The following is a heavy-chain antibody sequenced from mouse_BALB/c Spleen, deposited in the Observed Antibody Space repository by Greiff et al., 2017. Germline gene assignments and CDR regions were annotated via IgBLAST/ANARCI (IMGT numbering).Heavy chain of an antibody. Sequence: VQLQQSGAELARPGASVKLSCKASGYTFTSYWMQWVKQRPGQGLEWIGAIYPGDGDTRYTQKFKGKATLTADKSSSTAYMQLSSLASEDSAVYYCARRGNWAFDYWGQGTTLTVSA. CDR2: IYPGDGDT. V-gene: IGHV1-87*01. D-gene: IGHD4-1*01. J-gene: IGHJ2*01. CDR3: ARRGNWAFDY. CDR1: GYTFTSYW.